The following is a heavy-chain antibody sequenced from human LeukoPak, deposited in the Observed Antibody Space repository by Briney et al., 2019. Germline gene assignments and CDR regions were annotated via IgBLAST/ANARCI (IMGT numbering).Heavy chain of an antibody. V-gene: IGHV4-59*01. D-gene: IGHD3-16*01. CDR2: IYYSGST. J-gene: IGHJ6*03. Sequence: SETLSLTRTVSGGSISSYYWSWIRQPPGKGLEWIGYIYYSGSTNYNPSLKSRVTIPVDTSKNQFSLKLTSVTAADTAVYYCARETSQKGAHYMDVWGKGTTVTISS. CDR3: ARETSQKGAHYMDV. CDR1: GGSISSYY.